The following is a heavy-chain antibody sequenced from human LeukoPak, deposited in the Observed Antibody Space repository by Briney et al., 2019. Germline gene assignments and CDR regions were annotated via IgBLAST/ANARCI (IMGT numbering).Heavy chain of an antibody. J-gene: IGHJ4*02. CDR3: ARAGEPTFLDY. CDR1: GFTFSSYW. D-gene: IGHD3-16*01. CDR2: IENHGSIR. V-gene: IGHV3-74*01. Sequence: GGSLRLSCAASGFTFSSYWMHWVRQAPGKGLVWVSRIENHGSIRDYADSVSGRFTISRDNAKNTLYLQMNSLRAEDTAVYYCARAGEPTFLDYWGQGSLVTVSS.